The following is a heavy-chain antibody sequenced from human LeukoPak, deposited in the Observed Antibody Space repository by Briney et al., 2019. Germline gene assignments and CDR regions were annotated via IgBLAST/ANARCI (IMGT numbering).Heavy chain of an antibody. V-gene: IGHV3-21*01. J-gene: IGHJ5*02. CDR2: ISSSSSYI. D-gene: IGHD3-10*01. Sequence: GGSLRLSCAASGFTFSSYSMNWVRQAPGKGLEWVSSISSSSSYIYYADSVKGRFTISRDNAKNSLYLQMNSLRAEDTAVYYCARDQGYYGSGSSGWFDPWGQGTLVTVSS. CDR1: GFTFSSYS. CDR3: ARDQGYYGSGSSGWFDP.